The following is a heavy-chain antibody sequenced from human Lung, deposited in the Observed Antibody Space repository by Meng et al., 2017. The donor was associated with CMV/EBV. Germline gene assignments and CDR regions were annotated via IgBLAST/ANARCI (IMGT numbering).Heavy chain of an antibody. CDR2: ISGSGGST. CDR1: GFTFSSYA. D-gene: IGHD3-10*01. Sequence: GESXKISCAASGFTFSSYAMSWVRQAPGKGLEWVSAISGSGGSTYYADSVKGRFTISRDNSKNTLYLQMHSLRAEDTAVYYCAKRLGGLLSSDADLGYWGQSTXVTVSS. CDR3: AKRLGGLLSSDADLGY. J-gene: IGHJ1*01. V-gene: IGHV3-23*01.